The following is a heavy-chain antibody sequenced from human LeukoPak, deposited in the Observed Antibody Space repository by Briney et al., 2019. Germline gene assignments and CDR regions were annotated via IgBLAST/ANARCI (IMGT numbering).Heavy chain of an antibody. Sequence: GASVKVSCKASGYTFTSYDFNWVRQATGQGLEWMGWMNPNSGNTNYAQKLQGRVTMTTDTSTSTAYMELRSLRSDDTAVYYCAREGPLLTGYYTPSWYYYMDVWGKGTTVTISS. D-gene: IGHD3-9*01. CDR2: MNPNSGNT. J-gene: IGHJ6*03. CDR1: GYTFTSYD. V-gene: IGHV1-18*01. CDR3: AREGPLLTGYYTPSWYYYMDV.